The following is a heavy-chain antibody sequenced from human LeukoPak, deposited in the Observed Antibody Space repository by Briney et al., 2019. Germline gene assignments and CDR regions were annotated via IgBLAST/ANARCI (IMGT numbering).Heavy chain of an antibody. J-gene: IGHJ4*02. CDR3: AQGAGRSGYED. CDR1: GGSFSGYY. CDR2: INHSGST. D-gene: IGHD5-12*01. Sequence: ASETLSLTCAVYGGSFSGYYWSWIRQPPGKGPEWIGEINHSGSTNYNPSLKSRVTISVDTSKNQFSLKLSSVTAADTAVYYCAQGAGRSGYEDWGQGTLVTVSS. V-gene: IGHV4-34*01.